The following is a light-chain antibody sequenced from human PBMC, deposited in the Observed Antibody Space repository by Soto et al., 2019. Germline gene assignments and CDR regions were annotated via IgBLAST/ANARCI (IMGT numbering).Light chain of an antibody. CDR1: QSVSSNY. J-gene: IGKJ4*01. CDR3: QQYGSSPPLT. V-gene: IGKV3-20*01. Sequence: EIVLTHSPGTLSLSPWERATLSCRASQSVSSNYLAWYQQKPGQAPRLLIYGASSRATGIPDRFSGSGSGTDFTLTISRLEPEDFVVYYCQQYGSSPPLTFGGGTKVDIK. CDR2: GAS.